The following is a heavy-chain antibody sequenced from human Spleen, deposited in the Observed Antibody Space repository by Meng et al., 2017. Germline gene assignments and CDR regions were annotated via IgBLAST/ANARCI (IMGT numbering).Heavy chain of an antibody. CDR3: ARDDYGDYGLVGNFDY. CDR2: IYHSGST. Sequence: GSLRLSCTVSGYSISSGYYWGWIRQPPGKGLEWIGSIYHSGSTYYNPSLKSRVTISVDTSKNQFSLRLSSVTAADTAVYYCARDDYGDYGLVGNFDYWGQGTLVTVSS. CDR1: GYSISSGYY. D-gene: IGHD4-17*01. J-gene: IGHJ4*02. V-gene: IGHV4-38-2*02.